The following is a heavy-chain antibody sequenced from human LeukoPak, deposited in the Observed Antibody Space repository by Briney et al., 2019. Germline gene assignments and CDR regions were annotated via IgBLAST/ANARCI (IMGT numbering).Heavy chain of an antibody. Sequence: SETLSLTCTVSGGSISSGGYYWSWIRQHPGKGLEWIGYIYYSGSTYYNPSLKSRVTISVDTSKNQFSLKLSSVTAADTAVYYCARDSSSTSCYYAFDIWGQGTMVTVSS. V-gene: IGHV4-31*03. CDR3: ARDSSSTSCYYAFDI. CDR1: GGSISSGGYY. D-gene: IGHD2-2*01. CDR2: IYYSGST. J-gene: IGHJ3*02.